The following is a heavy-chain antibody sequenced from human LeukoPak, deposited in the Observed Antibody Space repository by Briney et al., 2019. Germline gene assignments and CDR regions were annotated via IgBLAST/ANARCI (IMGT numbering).Heavy chain of an antibody. CDR2: ISGGST. V-gene: IGHV3-38-3*01. J-gene: IGHJ5*02. Sequence: GGSLRLSCAASGFTFSSYWMSWVRQAPGKGLEWVSSISGGSTYYADSRKGRFTISRDNSKNTLHLQMNSLRAEDTAVYYCKKAYYYDSSGYSPWGQGTLVTVSS. CDR1: GFTFSSYW. D-gene: IGHD3-22*01. CDR3: KKAYYYDSSGYSP.